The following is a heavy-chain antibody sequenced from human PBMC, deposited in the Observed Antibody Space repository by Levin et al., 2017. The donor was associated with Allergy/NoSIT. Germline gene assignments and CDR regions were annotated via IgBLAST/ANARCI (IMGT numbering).Heavy chain of an antibody. Sequence: SLLLSFSSSGFTFSRYAMHWVRQAPGPFLSFFSFLPSSCLPPSYADSVKGRFTISRDNSKNTLYLQMNSLRAEDTAVYYCARDGGRIVVVPAAMNYWGQGTLVTVSS. J-gene: IGHJ4*02. D-gene: IGHD2-2*01. CDR2: LPSSCLPP. CDR1: GFTFSRYA. CDR3: ARDGGRIVVVPAAMNY. V-gene: IGHV3-30-3*01.